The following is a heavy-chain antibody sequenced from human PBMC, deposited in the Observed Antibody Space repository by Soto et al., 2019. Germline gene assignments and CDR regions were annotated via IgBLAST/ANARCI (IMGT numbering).Heavy chain of an antibody. CDR1: GGSISGYY. CDR3: ASRIVATETFDH. D-gene: IGHD5-12*01. V-gene: IGHV4-59*01. CDR2: IYYSGSI. J-gene: IGHJ4*02. Sequence: SETLSLTCTVSGGSISGYYWSWIRQPPGKGLEWIGYIYYSGSINYNPSLKSRITISVDTSKNQFSLKLSSVTAADTAVYYCASRIVATETFDHWGQGILVNVSS.